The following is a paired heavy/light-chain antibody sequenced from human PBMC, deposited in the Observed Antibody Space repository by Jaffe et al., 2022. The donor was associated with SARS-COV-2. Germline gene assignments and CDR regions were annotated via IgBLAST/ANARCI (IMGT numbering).Light chain of an antibody. Sequence: DIQLTQSPSFLSASVGDRVTITCRASQGISNFLVWYQQKPGKAPNLLIYAASTLQSGVPSRFSGSGSGTEFTLTISSLQPEDFATYYCQQLNTYPLTFGGGTRVEIK. CDR2: AAS. CDR1: QGISNF. V-gene: IGKV1-9*01. CDR3: QQLNTYPLT. J-gene: IGKJ4*01.
Heavy chain of an antibody. CDR2: IKQDGSEK. J-gene: IGHJ3*02. D-gene: IGHD6-6*01. Sequence: EVQLVESGGGLVQPGGSRRLSCAASGFTFSNYWMSWVRQAPGKGLEWVANIKQDGSEKHYVGSVKGRFTISRDNAKNSLSLEMNSLRAEDTAVYYCARHRDGGPSITARPRTDAFDIWGQGTMVTVSS. CDR1: GFTFSNYW. CDR3: ARHRDGGPSITARPRTDAFDI. V-gene: IGHV3-7*01.